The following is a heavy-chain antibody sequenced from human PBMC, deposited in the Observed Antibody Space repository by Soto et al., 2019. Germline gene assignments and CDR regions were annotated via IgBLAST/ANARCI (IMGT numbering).Heavy chain of an antibody. V-gene: IGHV3-74*01. Sequence: GESLKISCAASGFTFSSYWMHWVRQAPGKGLVWVSRINSDGSSTSYADSVKGRFTISRDNAKNTLYLQMNSLRAEDTAVYYCARADSSGYYGDYWGQGTLVTVSS. CDR3: ARADSSGYYGDY. J-gene: IGHJ4*02. CDR1: GFTFSSYW. D-gene: IGHD3-22*01. CDR2: INSDGSST.